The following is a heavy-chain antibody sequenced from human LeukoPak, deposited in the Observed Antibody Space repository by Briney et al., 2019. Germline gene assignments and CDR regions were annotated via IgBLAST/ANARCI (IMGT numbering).Heavy chain of an antibody. J-gene: IGHJ4*02. Sequence: MSSETLSLTCTVSGGSISSYYWSWIRQPPGKGLEWIGYIYYSGTTNCNPSLKSRVTISVDTSKNQFSLKLSSVTAADTAVYYCARGVYIAAAQYGYWGQGTLATVSS. CDR3: ARGVYIAAAQYGY. CDR1: GGSISSYY. V-gene: IGHV4-59*01. D-gene: IGHD6-13*01. CDR2: IYYSGTT.